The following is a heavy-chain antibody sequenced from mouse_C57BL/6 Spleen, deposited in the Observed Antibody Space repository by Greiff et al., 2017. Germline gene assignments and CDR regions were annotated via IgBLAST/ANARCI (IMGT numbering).Heavy chain of an antibody. CDR3: ARGDLLWSPAWFAY. Sequence: QVQLKESGAELARPGASVKLSCKASGYTFTSYGISWVKQRTGQGLEWIGEIYPRSGNTYYNEKFKGKATLTADKSSSTAYMELRSLTSEDSAVYFCARGDLLWSPAWFAYWGQGTLVTVSA. D-gene: IGHD2-1*01. CDR2: IYPRSGNT. CDR1: GYTFTSYG. V-gene: IGHV1-81*01. J-gene: IGHJ3*01.